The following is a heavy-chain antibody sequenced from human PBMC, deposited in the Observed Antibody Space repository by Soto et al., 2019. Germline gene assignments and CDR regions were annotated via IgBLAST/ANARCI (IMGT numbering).Heavy chain of an antibody. CDR3: ARDKVYGDNSFDF. CDR1: GYICSNFY. D-gene: IGHD4-17*01. J-gene: IGHJ4*02. Sequence: QVYLVQSGAEVKKPGASVNVSCKAFGYICSNFYLHCVRQAPVQGLEWMGIINPNTGGTSYPQKLQCRVTLTRDNSTITVHMTMSSLTSEDTAVYYCARDKVYGDNSFDFWGQGTLVTVS. CDR2: INPNTGGT. V-gene: IGHV1-46*01.